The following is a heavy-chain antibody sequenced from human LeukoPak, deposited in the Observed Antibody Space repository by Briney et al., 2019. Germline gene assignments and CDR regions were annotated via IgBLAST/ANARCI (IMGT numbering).Heavy chain of an antibody. J-gene: IGHJ6*02. Sequence: GESLKISCKGSGYSFTSYWIGWVRQMPGKGLEWMGIIYPGDSDTRYSPSFQGQVTISADKSISTAYLQWSSLKAPDTAMYYCARRIWDSNYGMDVWGQGTTVTVSS. D-gene: IGHD3-16*01. CDR3: ARRIWDSNYGMDV. CDR2: IYPGDSDT. CDR1: GYSFTSYW. V-gene: IGHV5-51*01.